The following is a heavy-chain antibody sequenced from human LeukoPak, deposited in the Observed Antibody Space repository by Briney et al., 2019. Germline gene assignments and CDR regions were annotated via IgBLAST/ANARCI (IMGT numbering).Heavy chain of an antibody. V-gene: IGHV3-21*01. Sequence: GGALRLSCAASGFTFNYYSMHWVRQAPGKGREWVSSICISSSYIYYADSVKGRFTISRDNATNSLYLQANSLRAEDTAVYYCGRANDFWSGYYVLDDYYGMDVWGQGTTVTVSS. D-gene: IGHD3-3*01. CDR1: GFTFNYYS. CDR3: GRANDFWSGYYVLDDYYGMDV. J-gene: IGHJ6*02. CDR2: ICISSSYI.